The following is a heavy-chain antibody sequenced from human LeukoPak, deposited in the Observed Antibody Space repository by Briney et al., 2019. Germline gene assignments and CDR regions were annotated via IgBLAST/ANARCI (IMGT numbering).Heavy chain of an antibody. CDR2: IKSDGSIA. J-gene: IGHJ5*02. D-gene: IGHD1-26*01. V-gene: IGHV3-74*01. CDR1: GFTFSDYW. CDR3: AKSDYFDP. Sequence: GGSLRLSCAASGFTFSDYWMSWVRQAPGKGLVWVSRIKSDGSIATYADSVKGRFSISRDNAKNTLYLQMYSLRVEDTAFYYCAKSDYFDPWGLGTLVTVSS.